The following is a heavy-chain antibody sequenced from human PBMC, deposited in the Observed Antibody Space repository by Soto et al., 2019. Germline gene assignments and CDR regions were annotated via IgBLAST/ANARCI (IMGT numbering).Heavy chain of an antibody. J-gene: IGHJ4*02. D-gene: IGHD5-12*01. CDR3: AKNRGYDYLDFDY. Sequence: QVQLVESGGGVVQPGRSLRLSCAASGFTFSSYGMHWVRQAPGKGLEWVAVISYDGSNKYYADSVKGRFTISRDNSKNTLYLQMNSLRAEDTAVYYCAKNRGYDYLDFDYWGQVTLVTVSS. V-gene: IGHV3-30*18. CDR1: GFTFSSYG. CDR2: ISYDGSNK.